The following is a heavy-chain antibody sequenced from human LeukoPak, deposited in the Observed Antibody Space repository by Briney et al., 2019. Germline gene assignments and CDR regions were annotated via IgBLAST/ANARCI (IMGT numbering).Heavy chain of an antibody. CDR3: AKEYSRGWYFDY. D-gene: IGHD6-19*01. CDR2: ISWDGGST. V-gene: IGHV3-43*01. CDR1: GFTFDDYT. Sequence: GGSLRLSCAASGFTFDDYTMHWVRQAPGKGLEWVSLISWDGGSTYYADSVKGRFTIFRDNSKNSLYLQMNSLRTEDTALYYCAKEYSRGWYFDYWGQGTLVTVSS. J-gene: IGHJ4*02.